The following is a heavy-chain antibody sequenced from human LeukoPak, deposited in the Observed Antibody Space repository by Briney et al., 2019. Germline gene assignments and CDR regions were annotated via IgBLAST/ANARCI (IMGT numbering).Heavy chain of an antibody. CDR2: INPSGGST. CDR3: ATGLSITGTTSFYYYYMDV. D-gene: IGHD1-20*01. CDR1: GYTFTSYY. J-gene: IGHJ6*03. Sequence: ASVKVSCKASGYTFTSYYMHWVRQAPGQGLERMGIINPSGGSTSYAQKFQGRVTMTRDTSTSTVYMELSSLRSEDTAVYYCATGLSITGTTSFYYYYMDVWGKGTTVTVSS. V-gene: IGHV1-46*01.